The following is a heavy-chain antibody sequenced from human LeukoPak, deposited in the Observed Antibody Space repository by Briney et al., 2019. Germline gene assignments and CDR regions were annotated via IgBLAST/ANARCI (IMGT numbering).Heavy chain of an antibody. CDR1: GFTFSSYA. J-gene: IGHJ4*02. V-gene: IGHV3-23*01. CDR2: ISGSGGST. Sequence: GGSLRLSCAASGFTFSSYAMSWVRQAPGKGLEWVSAISGSGGSTYYADSVKGRFTISRDNSKNTLYLQMNGLRAEDTAVYYCAKARDSSGWEFDYWGQGTLVTVSS. D-gene: IGHD6-19*01. CDR3: AKARDSSGWEFDY.